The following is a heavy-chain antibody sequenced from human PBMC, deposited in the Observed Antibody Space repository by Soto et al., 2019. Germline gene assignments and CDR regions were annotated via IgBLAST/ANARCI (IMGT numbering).Heavy chain of an antibody. CDR2: ITSKTDGGTT. CDR3: TPSSSWYIVEDY. Sequence: EVQLVESGGGLVKPGGSLRLSCAASGFTFSNAWMSWFRQAPGKGLEWVGRITSKTDGGTTDYAAPVKGRYTISRDDSKNTLYLQMNSLKTEDTAVYYCTPSSSWYIVEDYWGQGTLVTVSS. J-gene: IGHJ4*02. CDR1: GFTFSNAW. V-gene: IGHV3-15*01. D-gene: IGHD6-13*01.